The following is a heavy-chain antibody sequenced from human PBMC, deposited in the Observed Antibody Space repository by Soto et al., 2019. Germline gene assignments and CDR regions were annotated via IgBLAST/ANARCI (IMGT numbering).Heavy chain of an antibody. CDR2: IYYSGST. CDR1: GGSISSCDYY. Sequence: SETLSLTCTVSGGSISSCDYYWGWIRQPPVKGLEWIGYIYYSGSTYYNPSLKSRVTISVDTSKNQFSLKLSSVTAADTAVYYCARGSHDILTGDDAFDIWGQGTMVTVSS. V-gene: IGHV4-30-4*01. D-gene: IGHD3-9*01. J-gene: IGHJ3*02. CDR3: ARGSHDILTGDDAFDI.